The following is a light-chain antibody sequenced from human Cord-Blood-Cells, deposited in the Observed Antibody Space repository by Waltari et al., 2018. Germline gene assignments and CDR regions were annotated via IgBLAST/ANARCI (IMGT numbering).Light chain of an antibody. CDR2: DAS. V-gene: IGKV3-11*01. CDR3: QQRSNWPIT. CDR1: QSVSSY. Sequence: EIVLTQSPATLSLPPGERANLSCRASQSVSSYLAWYQQQPGQAPRLLIYDASNRATGIPARFSGSESVTDVTLTISSLEPEDFAVYYCQQRSNWPITFGQGTRLEIK. J-gene: IGKJ5*01.